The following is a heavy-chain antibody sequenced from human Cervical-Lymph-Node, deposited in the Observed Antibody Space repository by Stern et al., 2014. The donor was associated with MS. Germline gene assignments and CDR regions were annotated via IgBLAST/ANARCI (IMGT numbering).Heavy chain of an antibody. CDR1: GFSLTTDGVG. Sequence: QVTLRESGPTLVKPTQTLTLTCTFSGFSLTTDGVGVPWIRQPPGKALEWLTVIYWDDENRYSPFLKTRPTITKTTSKNQDVLPMTNMDPVDTATYYCAHSTVTFDEAYGLDVWGQGTTVTVSS. CDR3: AHSTVTFDEAYGLDV. D-gene: IGHD4-17*01. J-gene: IGHJ6*02. CDR2: IYWDDEN. V-gene: IGHV2-5*02.